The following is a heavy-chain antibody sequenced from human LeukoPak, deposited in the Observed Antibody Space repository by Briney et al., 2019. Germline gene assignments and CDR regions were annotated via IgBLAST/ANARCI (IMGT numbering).Heavy chain of an antibody. CDR1: GFTFSSYW. CDR2: INHNGNVN. J-gene: IGHJ6*02. D-gene: IGHD3-16*01. Sequence: HPGGSLRLSCAASGFTFSSYWMNWARQAPGKGLEWVASINHNGNVNYYVDSVKGRFTISRDNAKNSLYLQMSNLGAEDTAVYFCARGGGLDVWGQGATVTVSS. CDR3: ARGGGLDV. V-gene: IGHV3-7*03.